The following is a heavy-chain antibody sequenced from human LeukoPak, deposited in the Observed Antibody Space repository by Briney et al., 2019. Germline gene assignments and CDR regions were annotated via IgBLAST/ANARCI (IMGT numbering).Heavy chain of an antibody. J-gene: IGHJ4*02. V-gene: IGHV3-30*02. Sequence: GGSLRLSCAASGFTFNNYAMNWVRQAPGKGLEWVAFIRYDGSNKYYADSVKGRFTISRDNSKNTLYLQMNSLRAEDTAVYYCAKTYGSGSYYGDWGQGTLVTVSS. D-gene: IGHD3-10*01. CDR1: GFTFNNYA. CDR3: AKTYGSGSYYGD. CDR2: IRYDGSNK.